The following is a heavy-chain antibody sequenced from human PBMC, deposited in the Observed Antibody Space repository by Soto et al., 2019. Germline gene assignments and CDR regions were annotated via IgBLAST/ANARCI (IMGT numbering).Heavy chain of an antibody. CDR3: ARVTLGSDYGDYLDAFDI. CDR1: GFTVSSNY. D-gene: IGHD4-17*01. Sequence: GGSLRLSCAASGFTVSSNYMSWVRQAPGKGLEWVSVIYSGGSTYYADSVKGRFTISRDNSKNTLYLQMNSLRAEDTAVYYCARVTLGSDYGDYLDAFDIWGQGTMVTVSS. CDR2: IYSGGST. V-gene: IGHV3-66*01. J-gene: IGHJ3*02.